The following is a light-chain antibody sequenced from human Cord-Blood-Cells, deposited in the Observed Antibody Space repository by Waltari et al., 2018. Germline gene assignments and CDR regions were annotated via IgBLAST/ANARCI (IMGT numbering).Light chain of an antibody. Sequence: IQLPESPCSLCASVGDRVPITCQASQDISNYLNWYQQKPGKAPKLLIYDASNLETGVPSRFSGSGSGTDFTFTISSLQPEDIATYYCQQYDNLPLTFGGGTKVEIK. CDR1: QDISNY. CDR2: DAS. J-gene: IGKJ4*01. CDR3: QQYDNLPLT. V-gene: IGKV1-33*01.